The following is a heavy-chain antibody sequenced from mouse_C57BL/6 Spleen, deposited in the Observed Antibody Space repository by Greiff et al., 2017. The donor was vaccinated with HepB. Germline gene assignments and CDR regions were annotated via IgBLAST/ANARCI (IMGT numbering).Heavy chain of an antibody. CDR2: ISNGGGST. CDR1: GFTFSDYY. CDR3: ARQDYGNSAY. J-gene: IGHJ3*01. V-gene: IGHV5-12*01. Sequence: EVKLVESGGGLVQPGGSLKLSCAASGFTFSDYYMYWVRQTPEKRLEWVAYISNGGGSTYYPDTVKGRFTISRDNAKNTLYLQMSRLKSEDTAMYYCARQDYGNSAYWGQGTLVTVSA. D-gene: IGHD2-1*01.